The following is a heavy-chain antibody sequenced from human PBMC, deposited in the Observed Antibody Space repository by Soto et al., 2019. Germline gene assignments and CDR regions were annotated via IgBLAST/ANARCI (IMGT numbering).Heavy chain of an antibody. CDR1: GFTFSSYA. J-gene: IGHJ4*02. CDR3: ARGYSSSWYLALFDY. V-gene: IGHV3-30-3*01. Sequence: QVQLVESGGGVVQPGRSLRLSCAASGFTFSSYAMHWVRQAPGKGLEWVAVISYDGSDKYYADSVKGRFTISRDNSKNTLYLQMNSLRAEDTAMYYCARGYSSSWYLALFDYWGQGTLVTVSS. CDR2: ISYDGSDK. D-gene: IGHD6-13*01.